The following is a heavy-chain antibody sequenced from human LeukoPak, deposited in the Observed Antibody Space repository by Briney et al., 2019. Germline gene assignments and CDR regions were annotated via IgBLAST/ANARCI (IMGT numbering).Heavy chain of an antibody. J-gene: IGHJ1*01. Sequence: SETLSLTCAVYGGSFSGYYWSWIRQPPGKGLEWIGEINHSGSTNYNPSLKSRVTISVDTSKNQFSLKLSSVTAADTAVYYCARHGCSSTSCPFQHWGQGTLVTVSS. CDR2: INHSGST. CDR3: ARHGCSSTSCPFQH. CDR1: GGSFSGYY. D-gene: IGHD2-2*01. V-gene: IGHV4-34*01.